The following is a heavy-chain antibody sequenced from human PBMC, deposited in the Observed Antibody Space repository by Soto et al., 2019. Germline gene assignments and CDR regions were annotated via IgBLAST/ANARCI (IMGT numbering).Heavy chain of an antibody. CDR1: GFTVSSNY. J-gene: IGHJ3*02. V-gene: IGHV3-53*02. CDR3: ARDGGDPYTFDI. D-gene: IGHD2-21*02. Sequence: EVQLVETGGGLIQPGGSLRLSCAASGFTVSSNYMSWVRQAPGKGRGWVSVIYSVGSTYYADSVKGRFTISRDNSKNTLYLQMNSLRAEDTAVYYCARDGGDPYTFDIWGQGTMVTVSS. CDR2: IYSVGST.